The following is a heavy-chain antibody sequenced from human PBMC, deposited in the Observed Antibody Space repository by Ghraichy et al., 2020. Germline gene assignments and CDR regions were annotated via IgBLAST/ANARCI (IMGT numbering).Heavy chain of an antibody. CDR1: GFTFSSYW. Sequence: GGSLRLSCAASGFTFSSYWMTWVRQAPGKGLEWVGNINQDGSEKYYVDSVRGRFTISRDNAKNSLFLQMNSLRAEDTAVYYCARGYIGIWDHYFAYWGQGSLFTVYS. CDR2: INQDGSEK. J-gene: IGHJ4*02. D-gene: IGHD1-1*01. V-gene: IGHV3-7*04. CDR3: ARGYIGIWDHYFAY.